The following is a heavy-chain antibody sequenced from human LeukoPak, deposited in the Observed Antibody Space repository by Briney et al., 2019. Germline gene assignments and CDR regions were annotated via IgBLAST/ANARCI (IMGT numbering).Heavy chain of an antibody. D-gene: IGHD6-19*01. CDR2: ISFDGSDK. CDR1: GSIFNNYG. Sequence: PGGSLRLSCAASGSIFNNYGMHWVRQAPGKGLEWVTFISFDGSDKSYADSVKGRFIISRDNSKKTLFLQMNSLTADDTAVYYCAKDVSTGWSFDSWGQGTLVTVSS. V-gene: IGHV3-30*02. CDR3: AKDVSTGWSFDS. J-gene: IGHJ4*02.